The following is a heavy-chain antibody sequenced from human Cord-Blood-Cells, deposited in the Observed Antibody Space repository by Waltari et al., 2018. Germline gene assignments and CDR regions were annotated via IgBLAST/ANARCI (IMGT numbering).Heavy chain of an antibody. Sequence: QVQLQESGPGLVKPSETLSLTCTVSGGSISSYYWSWIRKPPGKGLEWIGYIYYSGSTNYNPTLKSRVPISGDTSSYQFPLELSSGTSAYTAVYYCARDRPRTGTTFGYYYYGMDVWGHGTTVTVAS. CDR1: GGSISSYY. J-gene: IGHJ6*02. V-gene: IGHV4-59*01. CDR3: ARDRPRTGTTFGYYYYGMDV. D-gene: IGHD1-1*01. CDR2: IYYSGST.